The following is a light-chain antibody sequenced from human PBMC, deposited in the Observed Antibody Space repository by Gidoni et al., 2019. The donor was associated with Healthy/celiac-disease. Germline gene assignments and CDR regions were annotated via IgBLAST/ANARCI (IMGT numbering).Light chain of an antibody. CDR2: AAS. V-gene: IGKV1-8*01. CDR3: QQYYSYPT. CDR1: QGISSY. J-gene: IGKJ1*01. Sequence: AIRMTQSPSSFSPSTGDRVTITCRASQGISSYLAWYQQKPGKAPKLLIYAASTLQSGVPSRFSGSGSGTDFTLTISCLQSEDFATYYCQQYYSYPTFXQXTKVEIK.